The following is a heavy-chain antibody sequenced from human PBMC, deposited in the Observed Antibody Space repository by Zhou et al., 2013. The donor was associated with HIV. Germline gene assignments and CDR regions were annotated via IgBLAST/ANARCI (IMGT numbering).Heavy chain of an antibody. D-gene: IGHD3-22*01. V-gene: IGHV1-69*12. J-gene: IGHJ4*02. Sequence: QVQLVQSGAEVKKPGSSVKVSCKASGGTFSSYAISWVRQAPGQGLEWMGGIIPIFGTANYAQKFQGRVTITADESTSTAYMELSSLRSEDTAVYYCAVSCNDSSGYYYWRIDYWGQGTLVTVSS. CDR1: GGTFSSYA. CDR2: IIPIFGTA. CDR3: AVSCNDSSGYYYWRIDY.